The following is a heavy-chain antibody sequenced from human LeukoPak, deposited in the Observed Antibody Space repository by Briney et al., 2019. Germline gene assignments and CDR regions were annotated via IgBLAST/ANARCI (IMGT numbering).Heavy chain of an antibody. CDR2: TRNKANSYTT. V-gene: IGHV3-72*01. J-gene: IGHJ4*02. CDR3: ARVHSSGWYLDY. CDR1: GFTFSDHY. Sequence: GGSLRLSCAASGFTFSDHYMDWVRQAPGKGLEWVGRTRNKANSYTTEYAASVKGRFTISRDDSKNSLYLQMNSLKTEDTAVYYCARVHSSGWYLDYWGQGTLVTVSS. D-gene: IGHD6-19*01.